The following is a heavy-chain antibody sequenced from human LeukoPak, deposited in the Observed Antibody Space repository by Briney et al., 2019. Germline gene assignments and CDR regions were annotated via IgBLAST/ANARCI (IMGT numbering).Heavy chain of an antibody. J-gene: IGHJ4*02. V-gene: IGHV3-20*04. CDR1: GFTFDDYG. Sequence: GSLRLSCAASGFTFDDYGMSWVRQAPGKGLEWVSGINWNGGSTGYADSVKGRFTISRDNAKNSLYLQMNSLRAEDTALYYCARGARYDFWSGYLDYWGQGTLVTVSS. D-gene: IGHD3-3*01. CDR3: ARGARYDFWSGYLDY. CDR2: INWNGGST.